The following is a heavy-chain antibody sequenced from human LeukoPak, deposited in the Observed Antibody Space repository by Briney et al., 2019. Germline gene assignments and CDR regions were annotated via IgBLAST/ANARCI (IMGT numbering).Heavy chain of an antibody. J-gene: IGHJ4*02. CDR2: ISSSGSTT. CDR1: GFTFSSYE. CDR3: ARGRKLGIDY. D-gene: IGHD7-27*01. V-gene: IGHV3-48*03. Sequence: GGSLRLSCAASGFTFSSYEMNWVRHAPGKGLEWVSYISSSGSTTYYADSVKGRFTISRDNANNSLYLQMNSLRAEDTAAYYCARGRKLGIDYWGQGTLVTVSS.